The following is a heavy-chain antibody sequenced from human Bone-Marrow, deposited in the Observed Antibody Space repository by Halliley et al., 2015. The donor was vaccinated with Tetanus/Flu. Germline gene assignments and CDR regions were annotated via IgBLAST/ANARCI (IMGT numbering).Heavy chain of an antibody. CDR2: ISYDGSNK. Sequence: SLRLSCAASGFTFSSYPMDWVRQAPGKGLEWVALISYDGSNKYCADSLKGRFTISRDNSKNTLYLQLNSLRPEDTAVYYCARGDYDSGGYSWFDPWGQGTLVTVSS. CDR1: GFTFSSYP. V-gene: IGHV3-30-3*01. J-gene: IGHJ5*02. D-gene: IGHD3-22*01. CDR3: ARGDYDSGGYSWFDP.